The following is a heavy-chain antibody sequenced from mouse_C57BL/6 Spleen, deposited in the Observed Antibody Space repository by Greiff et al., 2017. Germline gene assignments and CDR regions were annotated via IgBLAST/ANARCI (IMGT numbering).Heavy chain of an antibody. CDR1: GYTFTDYE. V-gene: IGHV1-15*01. Sequence: QVQLKQSGAELVRPGASVTLSCKASGYTFTDYEMHWVKQTPVHGLEWIGAIDPETGGTAYNQKFKGKAILTADKSSSTAYMELRSLTSEDSAVYYCTTWDFDYWGQGTTLTVSS. D-gene: IGHD4-1*01. CDR2: IDPETGGT. CDR3: TTWDFDY. J-gene: IGHJ2*01.